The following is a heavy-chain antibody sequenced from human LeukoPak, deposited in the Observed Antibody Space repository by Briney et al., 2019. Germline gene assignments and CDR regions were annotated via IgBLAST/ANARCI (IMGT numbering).Heavy chain of an antibody. D-gene: IGHD2-2*01. Sequence: PSETLSLTCTASGGSISSYYWSWIRQPPGKGLEWIGYIYTSGSTNYTPSLKSRVTISVDTSKNQFSLKLSSVTAADTDVYYCAFSDSIVVNYWGQGTRVTVSS. CDR3: AFSDSIVVNY. J-gene: IGHJ4*02. CDR2: IYTSGST. V-gene: IGHV4-4*09. CDR1: GGSISSYY.